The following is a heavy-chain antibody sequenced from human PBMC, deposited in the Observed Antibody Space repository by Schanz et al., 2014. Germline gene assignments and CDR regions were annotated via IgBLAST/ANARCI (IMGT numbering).Heavy chain of an antibody. J-gene: IGHJ3*02. D-gene: IGHD3-10*01. V-gene: IGHV3-30*18. CDR3: AKGRFGELSAFDI. Sequence: VQLLESGGGLVEPGGSLRLSCAASGFTFSSYSMNWVRQAPGKGLEWVGVISYDGSKKSYADSVKGRFTISRDNSKNTLYLQMNSLRAEDTAVYYCAKGRFGELSAFDIWGQGTMVTVSS. CDR1: GFTFSSYS. CDR2: ISYDGSKK.